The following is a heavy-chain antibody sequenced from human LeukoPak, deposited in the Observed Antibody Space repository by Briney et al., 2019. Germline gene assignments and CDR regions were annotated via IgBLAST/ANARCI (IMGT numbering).Heavy chain of an antibody. CDR1: GYTFTNYG. CDR2: ISTYDGNT. CDR3: ARDLLDFWSAPAYLDY. Sequence: GASVKVSCKTSGYTFTNYGISWVRQAPGQGLEWMGWISTYDGNTDFVQKFQGRLIMTKDTVTNTTYMELTGLRSDDTAVYYCARDLLDFWSAPAYLDYWAREPWSPSPQ. J-gene: IGHJ4*02. D-gene: IGHD3-3*01. V-gene: IGHV1-18*01.